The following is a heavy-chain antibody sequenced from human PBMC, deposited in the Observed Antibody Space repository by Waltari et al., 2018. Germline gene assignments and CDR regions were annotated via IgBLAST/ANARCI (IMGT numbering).Heavy chain of an antibody. CDR1: GFTVSSNY. J-gene: IGHJ4*02. V-gene: IGHV3-53*01. D-gene: IGHD3-3*01. CDR2: IYSGGST. CDR3: ARGYDFWSGHPPPPCDY. Sequence: EVQLVESGGGLIQPGGSLRLSCAASGFTVSSNYMSWVRQAPGKGLEWVSVIYSGGSTYYADSVKGRFTISRDNSKNTLYLQMNSLRAEDTAVYYCARGYDFWSGHPPPPCDYWGQGTLVTVSS.